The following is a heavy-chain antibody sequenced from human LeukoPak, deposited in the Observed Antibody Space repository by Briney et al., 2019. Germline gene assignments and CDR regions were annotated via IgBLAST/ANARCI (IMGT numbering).Heavy chain of an antibody. J-gene: IGHJ4*02. V-gene: IGHV3-66*01. CDR1: GFTVSSNY. D-gene: IGHD3-9*01. CDR2: IYSGGST. CDR3: ARDRLHYDSLTGYPAD. Sequence: GGSLRLSCAASGFTVSSNYMSWVRQAPGKGLEWVSVIYSGGSTHYADSVKGRFTISRDNSKNTLYLQMNSLRAEDTAVYYCARDRLHYDSLTGYPADWGQGTLVTVSS.